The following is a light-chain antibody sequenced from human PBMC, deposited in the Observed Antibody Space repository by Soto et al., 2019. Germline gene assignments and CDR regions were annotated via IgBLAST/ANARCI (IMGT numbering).Light chain of an antibody. V-gene: IGKV3-11*01. CDR3: QQRHMWPIT. J-gene: IGKJ5*01. CDR2: DAY. Sequence: EVVLTQSPVTLSLSPGERATLSCRASQSFRGLLAWYQQKPGQAPRLLIYDAYNRATRIPPRFSGSGSGTDFTITISSLEPEDYAVYYCQQRHMWPITFGQGTRLEIK. CDR1: QSFRGL.